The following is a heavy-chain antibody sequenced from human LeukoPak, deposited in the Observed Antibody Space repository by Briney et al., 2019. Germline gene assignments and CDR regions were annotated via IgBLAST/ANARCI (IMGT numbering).Heavy chain of an antibody. CDR1: GFTFSRYG. Sequence: GGAVRLSCAASGFTFSRYGMHWVRQAPGKGLEWVAVIYYDGSNKYYVDSVKGRFTIYKDNSKNTLYLQIYSLRAEDTAVYYCAKDPTVKYSGSYCTFDYWGQETLVTVSS. CDR3: AKDPTVKYSGSYCTFDY. CDR2: IYYDGSNK. J-gene: IGHJ4*02. D-gene: IGHD1-26*01. V-gene: IGHV3-30*18.